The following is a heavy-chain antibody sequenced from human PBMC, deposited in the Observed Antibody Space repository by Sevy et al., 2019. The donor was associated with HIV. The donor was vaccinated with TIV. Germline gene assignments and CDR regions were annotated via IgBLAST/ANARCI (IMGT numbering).Heavy chain of an antibody. J-gene: IGHJ3*02. D-gene: IGHD3-10*01. CDR2: IYPGYSDT. CDR1: GYSFTSYW. Sequence: GESLKISCKGSGYSFTSYWIGWVRQMPGKGLEWMGIIYPGYSDTRDSPSFQGQVTISADKSISTAYLQWSSLKASDTAMYYCTLSDGSGSYQTAFDIWGQGTMVTVSS. CDR3: TLSDGSGSYQTAFDI. V-gene: IGHV5-51*01.